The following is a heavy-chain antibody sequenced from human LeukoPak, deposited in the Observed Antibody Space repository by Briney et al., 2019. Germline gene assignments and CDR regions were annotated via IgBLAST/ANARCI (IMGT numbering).Heavy chain of an antibody. J-gene: IGHJ3*02. CDR2: IYSGGRT. CDR3: ARAPDGYEAFDI. V-gene: IGHV3-66*01. CDR1: GFIVSSNY. D-gene: IGHD3-22*01. Sequence: GGSLTLSRAVAGFIVSSNYMSWVRHPPGNGLEWDSVIYSGGRTYYADSVKGRLTTSRAKSKNTLYLQMNSLRAEDTAVYYGARAPDGYEAFDIWGQGTMVPVSS.